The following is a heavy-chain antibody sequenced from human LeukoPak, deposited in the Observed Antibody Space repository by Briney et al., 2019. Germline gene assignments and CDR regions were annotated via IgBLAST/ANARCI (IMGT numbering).Heavy chain of an antibody. D-gene: IGHD3-22*01. CDR3: ARLHSSGYLYYFDY. Sequence: PGGSLRLSCAASGFTFSSYWMHWVRQAPGKGLVWVSRINSDGSSTSYADSVKGRFTISRDNAKNTLYLQMNSLRAEDTAVYYCARLHSSGYLYYFDYWGQGTLVTVSS. CDR1: GFTFSSYW. J-gene: IGHJ4*02. CDR2: INSDGSST. V-gene: IGHV3-74*01.